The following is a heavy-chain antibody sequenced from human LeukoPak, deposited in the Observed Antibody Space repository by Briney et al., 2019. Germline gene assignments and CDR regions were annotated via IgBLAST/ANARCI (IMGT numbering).Heavy chain of an antibody. J-gene: IGHJ5*02. D-gene: IGHD5-24*01. CDR2: IIPIFGTA. V-gene: IGHV1-69*13. CDR3: AREPETSPVEMASGPKFDP. CDR1: GGTFSSYA. Sequence: GASVKVSCKASGGTFSSYAISWVRQAPGQGLEWMGGIIPIFGTANYAQKSQGRVTITADESTSTAYMELSSLRSEDTAVYYCAREPETSPVEMASGPKFDPWGQGTLVTVSS.